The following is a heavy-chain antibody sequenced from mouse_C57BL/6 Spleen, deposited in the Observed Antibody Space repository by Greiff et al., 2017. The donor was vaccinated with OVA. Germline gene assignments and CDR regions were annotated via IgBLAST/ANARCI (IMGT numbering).Heavy chain of an antibody. CDR1: GFSFNTYA. CDR2: IRSKSNNYAT. CDR3: VRQYYYGRDWYFDV. J-gene: IGHJ1*03. Sequence: EVKLVESGGGLVQPKGSLKLSCAASGFSFNTYAMNWVRQAPGKGLEWVARIRSKSNNYATYYADSVKDRFTISRDDLESMLYLQMNNLITEDTAMYYCVRQYYYGRDWYFDVWGTGTTVTVSS. D-gene: IGHD1-1*01. V-gene: IGHV10-1*01.